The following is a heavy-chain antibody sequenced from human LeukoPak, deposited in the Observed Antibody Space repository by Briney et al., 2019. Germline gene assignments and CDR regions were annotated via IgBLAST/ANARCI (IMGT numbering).Heavy chain of an antibody. V-gene: IGHV3-23*01. CDR1: GFTFSSYA. J-gene: IGHJ4*02. Sequence: PGGSLRLSCGASGFTFSSYAMSWVRQAPGKGLEWVSGISGSDGYTYYADSVKGRFTISRDNSKNTLSLQMNSLRAEDTAVYYCARAPHPYCSGGNCIYFDYWGQGTLVTVSS. CDR2: ISGSDGYT. D-gene: IGHD2-15*01. CDR3: ARAPHPYCSGGNCIYFDY.